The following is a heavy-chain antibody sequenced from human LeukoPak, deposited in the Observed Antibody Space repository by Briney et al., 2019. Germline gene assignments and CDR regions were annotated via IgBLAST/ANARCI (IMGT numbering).Heavy chain of an antibody. J-gene: IGHJ4*02. D-gene: IGHD6-19*01. CDR1: GGSFSGYY. CDR3: ARHPITSKYSSGPRYYFDY. CDR2: INDSGST. V-gene: IGHV4-34*01. Sequence: SESLSLTCAVSGGSFSGYYRSWIRQPPGKGLEWIGEINDSGSTNYNPSLKSRVTISVDTSKNQFSLKLSSVTAADTAVYYCARHPITSKYSSGPRYYFDYWGQGTLVTVSS.